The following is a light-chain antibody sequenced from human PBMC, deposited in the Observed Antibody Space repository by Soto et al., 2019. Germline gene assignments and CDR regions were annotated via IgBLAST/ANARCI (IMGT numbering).Light chain of an antibody. Sequence: DIRMTQSPSTLSASVGDRVTITCRASRFISSWLAWYQQKPGKAPNLLIFDASRLESGVPPRFSGGGSGTEFTLTITSLQPDDVATYCCQQYNSFSLTFGGGTKVEIK. V-gene: IGKV1-5*01. CDR1: RFISSW. CDR2: DAS. J-gene: IGKJ4*01. CDR3: QQYNSFSLT.